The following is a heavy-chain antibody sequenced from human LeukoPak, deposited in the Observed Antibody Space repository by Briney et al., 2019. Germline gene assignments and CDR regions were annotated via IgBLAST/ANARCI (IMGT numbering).Heavy chain of an antibody. V-gene: IGHV4-38-2*02. J-gene: IGHJ4*02. D-gene: IGHD3-10*01. CDR1: GGSISGYY. CDR2: IYHSGST. Sequence: PSETLSLTCTVSGGSISGYYWGWIRQPPGKGLEWIGSIYHSGSTYYNPSLKSRVTISVDTSKNQFSLKLSSVTAADTAVYYCARTLGDYGSGSYYYWGQGTLVTVSS. CDR3: ARTLGDYGSGSYYY.